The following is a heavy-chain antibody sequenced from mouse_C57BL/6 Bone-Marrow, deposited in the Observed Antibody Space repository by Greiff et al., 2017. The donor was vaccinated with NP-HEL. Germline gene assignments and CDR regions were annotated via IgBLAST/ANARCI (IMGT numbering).Heavy chain of an antibody. CDR2: IYPRSGNT. CDR1: GYTFTSYG. D-gene: IGHD2-4*01. Sequence: VQLQQSGAELARPGASVKLSCKASGYTFTSYGISWVKQRTGQGLEWIGEIYPRSGNTYYNEKFKGKATLTADKSSSTAYMELRSLTSEDSAVYFCARSPYDYDERGRGYWGQGTTLTVSS. V-gene: IGHV1-81*01. CDR3: ARSPYDYDERGRGY. J-gene: IGHJ2*01.